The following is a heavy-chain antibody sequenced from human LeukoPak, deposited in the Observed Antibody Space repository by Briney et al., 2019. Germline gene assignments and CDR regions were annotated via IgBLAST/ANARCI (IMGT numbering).Heavy chain of an antibody. J-gene: IGHJ4*02. CDR1: GFTFDDYA. Sequence: GGSLRLSCAASGFTFDDYAMHWVRQAPGKGLEWVSGISWNSGSIGYADSVKGRFTISRDNAKNSLYLQMNSLRAEDTALYYCAKALSQWLVPFFDYWGQGTLVTVSS. V-gene: IGHV3-9*01. D-gene: IGHD6-19*01. CDR2: ISWNSGSI. CDR3: AKALSQWLVPFFDY.